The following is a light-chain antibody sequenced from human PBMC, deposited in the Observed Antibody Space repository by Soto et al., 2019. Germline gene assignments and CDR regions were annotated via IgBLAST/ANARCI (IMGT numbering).Light chain of an antibody. CDR1: QSISSY. J-gene: IGKJ1*01. CDR3: QQSYSTQGT. Sequence: DIQMTQSPSSLSASVGDRVNITCRARQSISSYLNWYQQKPGKAPKLLIYAASNLQSGVPSRFSGSGAGTDFTLTISSLQPEDFATYYCQQSYSTQGTFGLWTKVEIK. CDR2: AAS. V-gene: IGKV1-39*01.